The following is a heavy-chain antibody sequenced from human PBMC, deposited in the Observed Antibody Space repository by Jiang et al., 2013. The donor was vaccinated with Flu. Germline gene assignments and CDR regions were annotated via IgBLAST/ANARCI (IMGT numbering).Heavy chain of an antibody. Sequence: SQTLSLTCAISGDSVSSNSAAWNWIRQSPSRGLEWLGRTYYRSKWYNDYAVSVKSRITINPDTSKNQFSLQLNSVTPEDTAVYYCARELDYYESSGYYNGLDVWGQGDHGHRLL. J-gene: IGHJ6*02. CDR2: TYYRSKWYN. D-gene: IGHD3-22*01. CDR1: GDSVSSNSAA. V-gene: IGHV6-1*01. CDR3: ARELDYYESSGYYNGLDV.